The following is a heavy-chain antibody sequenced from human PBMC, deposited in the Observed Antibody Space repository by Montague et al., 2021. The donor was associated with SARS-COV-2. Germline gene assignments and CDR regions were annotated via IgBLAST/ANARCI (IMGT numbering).Heavy chain of an antibody. CDR1: GGSFSGFH. V-gene: IGHV4-34*01. J-gene: IGHJ4*02. Sequence: SETLSLTCAVYGGSFSGFHWTWIRQPPGKGLKYIGEINHSGSTNYNPSLKSRVTISVDTSKNQFSLKLSSVTAADTAIYYCARGKEDLTMVVVVITASSYYLDYWGQGTLVTVSS. CDR3: ARGKEDLTMVVVVITASSYYLDY. D-gene: IGHD3-22*01. CDR2: INHSGST.